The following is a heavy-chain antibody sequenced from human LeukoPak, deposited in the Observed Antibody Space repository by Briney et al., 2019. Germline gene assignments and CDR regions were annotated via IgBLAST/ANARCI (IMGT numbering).Heavy chain of an antibody. J-gene: IGHJ4*02. V-gene: IGHV4-59*01. D-gene: IGHD1-26*01. Sequence: SETLSLTCTVSGGSINSYYWSWIRQPPGKGLEWIGYIYYSGSTNYHPSLKSRVTLSVDTSKKQFSLKLSSVTAADTAVYYCARGLLVGNTGYYFDYWGQGTLVTVSS. CDR3: ARGLLVGNTGYYFDY. CDR2: IYYSGST. CDR1: GGSINSYY.